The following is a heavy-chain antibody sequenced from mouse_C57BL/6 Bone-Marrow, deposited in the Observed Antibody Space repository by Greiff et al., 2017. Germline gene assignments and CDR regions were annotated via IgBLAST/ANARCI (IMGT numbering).Heavy chain of an antibody. CDR2: IWTGGGT. CDR3: ARRGITTVVEGYYAMDY. V-gene: IGHV2-9-1*01. J-gene: IGHJ4*01. D-gene: IGHD1-1*01. Sequence: VKLMESGPGLVAPSQSLSITCTVSGFSLTSYAISWVRQPPGKGLEWLGVIWTGGGTNYNSALKSRLSISKDNSKSQVFLKMNSLQTDDTARYYCARRGITTVVEGYYAMDYWGQGTSVTVSS. CDR1: GFSLTSYA.